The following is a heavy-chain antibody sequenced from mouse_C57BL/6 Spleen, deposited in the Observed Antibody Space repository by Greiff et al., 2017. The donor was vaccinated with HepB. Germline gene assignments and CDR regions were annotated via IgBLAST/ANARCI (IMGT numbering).Heavy chain of an antibody. J-gene: IGHJ4*01. CDR3: ASLFAIDY. CDR2: IYPGDGDT. V-gene: IGHV1-82*01. D-gene: IGHD1-2*01. Sequence: QVQLQQSGPELVKPGASVKISCKASGYAFSSSWMNWVKQRHGKGLEWIGRIYPGDGDTNYNGKFKGKATLTADKSSSTAYMQLSSLTSEDSAVYFCASLFAIDYWGQGTSVTVSS. CDR1: GYAFSSSW.